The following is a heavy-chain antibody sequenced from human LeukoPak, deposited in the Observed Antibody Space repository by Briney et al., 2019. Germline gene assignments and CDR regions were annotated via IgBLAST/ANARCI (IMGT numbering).Heavy chain of an antibody. CDR1: GFMFTGYY. J-gene: IGHJ4*02. V-gene: IGHV1-2*02. CDR2: INPNIGAT. Sequence: ASVKVSCKASGFMFTGYYMHWVRQAPGRGLEWMGWINPNIGATNYAQKLQGRVTMTTDTSMSTAYMELRSLRSDDTAVYYCARDLKVLGSIAVADNYFDYWGQGTLVTVSS. D-gene: IGHD6-19*01. CDR3: ARDLKVLGSIAVADNYFDY.